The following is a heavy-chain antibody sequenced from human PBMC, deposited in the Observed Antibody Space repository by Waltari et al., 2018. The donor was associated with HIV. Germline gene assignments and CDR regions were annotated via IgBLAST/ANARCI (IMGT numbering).Heavy chain of an antibody. CDR1: GFRFNDHG. D-gene: IGHD2-21*01. J-gene: IGHJ4*02. CDR3: ARDSARVLWFGKSLPT. CDR2: SSDYGSKR. V-gene: IGHV3-30*03. Sequence: QVQVVESGGGVVQPGRSLRLSCAASGFRFNDHGMHWVRHTPGKGLGWVALSSDYGSKRFYAESVRGRFVVSRDNSKKIFYLQMNSLRPDDTCVYFFARDSARVLWFGKSLPTWGQGTLVSVSP.